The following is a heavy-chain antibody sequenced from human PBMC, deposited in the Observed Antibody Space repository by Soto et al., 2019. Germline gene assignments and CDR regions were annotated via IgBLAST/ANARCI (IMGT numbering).Heavy chain of an antibody. D-gene: IGHD2-2*01. J-gene: IGHJ3*02. CDR2: ISGSSSTI. CDR3: AGEDIVVVPAAMFGDDAFDI. CDR1: GFTFSSYS. V-gene: IGHV3-48*02. Sequence: EVQLVESGGGLVQPGGSLRLSCAASGFTFSSYSLNWVRQAPGKGLEWVSYISGSSSTIYYADSVKGRFIISRDNAKNSLYLQMNSLRDEDTAVYYCAGEDIVVVPAAMFGDDAFDIWGQGTMVTVSS.